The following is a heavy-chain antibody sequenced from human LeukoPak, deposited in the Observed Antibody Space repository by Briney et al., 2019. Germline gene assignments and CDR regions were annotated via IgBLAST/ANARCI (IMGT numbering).Heavy chain of an antibody. CDR1: GGSINSGSYY. Sequence: PSETLSLTCTVSGGSINSGSYYWSWIRQPAGKVLEWIGRIYTSGSTNYNPSLKSRVTISVDTSKNQFSLKLSSVTAADTAVYYCASLAHYDILTGYYYYMDVWGKGTTVTVSS. D-gene: IGHD3-9*01. V-gene: IGHV4-61*02. CDR2: IYTSGST. J-gene: IGHJ6*03. CDR3: ASLAHYDILTGYYYYMDV.